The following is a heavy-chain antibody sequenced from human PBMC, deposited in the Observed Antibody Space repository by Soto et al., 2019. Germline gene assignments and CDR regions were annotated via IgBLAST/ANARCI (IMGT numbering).Heavy chain of an antibody. CDR1: GYSFTSYW. J-gene: IGHJ4*02. CDR3: EKWGGAGSDY. Sequence: GESLKVSCKGSGYSFTSYWISWVRQMPGKGLEWMGRIDPSDSYTNYSPSFQGHVTISADKSISTAYLQWSSLQASDTAMYYCEKWGGAGSDYWGQGTLVTVSS. V-gene: IGHV5-10-1*01. D-gene: IGHD1-26*01. CDR2: IDPSDSYT.